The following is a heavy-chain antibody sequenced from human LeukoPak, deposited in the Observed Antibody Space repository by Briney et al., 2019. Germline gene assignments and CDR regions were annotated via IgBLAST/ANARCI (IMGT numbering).Heavy chain of an antibody. CDR2: IIPIFGTA. Sequence: ASVKVSCKASGGTFSSYAISWVRQAPGQGLEWMGGIIPIFGTANYAQKFQGRVTITTDESTSTAYTELSSLRSEDTAVYYCARDRLSQQLAITVIDAFDIWGQGTMVTVSS. CDR3: ARDRLSQQLAITVIDAFDI. CDR1: GGTFSSYA. D-gene: IGHD6-13*01. J-gene: IGHJ3*02. V-gene: IGHV1-69*05.